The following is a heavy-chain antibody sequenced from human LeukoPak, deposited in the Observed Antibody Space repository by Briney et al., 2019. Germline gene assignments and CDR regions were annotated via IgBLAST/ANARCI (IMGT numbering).Heavy chain of an antibody. CDR1: GYIFTNYY. CDR2: ISAYNGNT. D-gene: IGHD2-2*01. V-gene: IGHV1-18*04. J-gene: IGHJ6*02. CDR3: AKDIVVVPAAGMDV. Sequence: ASVKVSCKASGYIFTNYYMHWVRQAPGQELGWMGWISAYNGNTNYAQKLQGRVTMTTDTSTSTAYMELRSLRSDDTALYYCAKDIVVVPAAGMDVWGQGTTVTVSS.